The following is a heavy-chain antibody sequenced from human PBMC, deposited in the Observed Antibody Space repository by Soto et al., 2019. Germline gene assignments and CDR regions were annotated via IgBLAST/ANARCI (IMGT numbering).Heavy chain of an antibody. CDR3: ARDFVVVPASMGLFGP. Sequence: ASVKVSCKASGYTFTSYGISWVRQAPGQGLEWMGWISAYNGNTNYAQKLQGRVTMTTDTSTSTAYMELRSLRSDDTAVYYCARDFVVVPASMGLFGPLGQGTLVTVSS. V-gene: IGHV1-18*01. CDR2: ISAYNGNT. J-gene: IGHJ5*02. D-gene: IGHD2-2*01. CDR1: GYTFTSYG.